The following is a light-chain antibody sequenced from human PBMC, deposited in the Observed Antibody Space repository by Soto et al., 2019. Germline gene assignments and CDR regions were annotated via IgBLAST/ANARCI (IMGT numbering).Light chain of an antibody. CDR3: QQLSTYSS. J-gene: IGKJ4*01. Sequence: DIQLTQSPSFLSASVGDRVTITCWASQGINTFLAWYQQKPGKAPKVLIYDASRLHSGVPSRFSGSGSGTEFTLTINSLQPEDFATYFCQQLSTYSSFGGGTKVEIK. CDR2: DAS. V-gene: IGKV1-9*01. CDR1: QGINTF.